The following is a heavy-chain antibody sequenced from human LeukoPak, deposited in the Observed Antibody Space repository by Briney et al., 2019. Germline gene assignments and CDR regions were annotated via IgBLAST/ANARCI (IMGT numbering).Heavy chain of an antibody. CDR3: AKGAQFWSGSYDAFDI. CDR2: ISGSGGST. CDR1: GFTFSSYA. D-gene: IGHD3-3*01. J-gene: IGHJ3*02. V-gene: IGHV3-23*01. Sequence: GGSLRLSCAASGFTFSSYAMSWVRQAPGKGLEWVSAISGSGGSTYYADSVKGRFTISRDNSKNTLYLQMNSLRAEDTAVYYCAKGAQFWSGSYDAFDIWGQGTMVTVSS.